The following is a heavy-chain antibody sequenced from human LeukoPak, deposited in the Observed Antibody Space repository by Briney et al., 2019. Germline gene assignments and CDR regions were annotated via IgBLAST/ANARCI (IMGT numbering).Heavy chain of an antibody. CDR2: IHYSGNT. V-gene: IGHV4-39*01. J-gene: IGHJ4*02. CDR3: ARDFGDYRVDY. Sequence: SETLSLTCTVSGGSISSSNYYWGWIRQPPGKGLEWIGTIHYSGNTYYNPSLKSRVAISVDTSKNQFSLRLSSVTAADTAVYYCARDFGDYRVDYWGQGTLVTVSS. D-gene: IGHD4-17*01. CDR1: GGSISSSNYY.